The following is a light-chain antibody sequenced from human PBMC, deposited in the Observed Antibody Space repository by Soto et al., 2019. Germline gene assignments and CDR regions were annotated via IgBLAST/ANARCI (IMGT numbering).Light chain of an antibody. CDR2: DVA. CDR3: QQRSSWPLP. V-gene: IGKV3-11*01. CDR1: QSITGS. J-gene: IGKJ4*01. Sequence: EIVLTQSPAKLSLSPGESATLSCSASQSITGSIAGYQQKPGQAPSLLIYDVANWAVGIPARFSGSGSGTDCPLTTTSLEPEDFAVYYCQQRSSWPLPFGGGTRVE.